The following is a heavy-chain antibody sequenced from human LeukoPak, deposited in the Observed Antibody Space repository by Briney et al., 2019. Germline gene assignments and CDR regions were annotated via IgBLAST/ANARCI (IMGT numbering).Heavy chain of an antibody. D-gene: IGHD5-18*01. J-gene: IGHJ5*02. CDR3: ASLSIDVNTAMVLWPDP. CDR2: INHSGST. V-gene: IGHV4-34*01. CDR1: GGSSSGYY. Sequence: PPETLSLTCAVYGGSSSGYYWSWIRHPPGKGLEWIGEINHSGSTNYNPSLKSRVPISVDTSKNQFSLKLSSVTAADTAVYYCASLSIDVNTAMVLWPDPWGQGTLVTVSS.